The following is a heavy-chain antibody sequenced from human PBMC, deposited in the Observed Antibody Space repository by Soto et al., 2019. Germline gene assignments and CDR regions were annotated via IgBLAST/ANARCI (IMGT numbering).Heavy chain of an antibody. J-gene: IGHJ1*01. D-gene: IGHD3-3*01. Sequence: GGSLRLSCAASGFTFSSYAMSWVRRAPGKGKEWVSAISGRGGRTYYANSVKGRFTISSDNFKNTLYLQMNSLRAEDTAVYFCANVVDVIFWSGYYNWGQGTLVTVSS. CDR1: GFTFSSYA. CDR3: ANVVDVIFWSGYYN. CDR2: ISGRGGRT. V-gene: IGHV3-23*01.